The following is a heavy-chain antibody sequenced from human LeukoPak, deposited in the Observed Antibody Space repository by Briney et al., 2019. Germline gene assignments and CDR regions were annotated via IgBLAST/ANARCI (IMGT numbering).Heavy chain of an antibody. V-gene: IGHV4-39*01. CDR3: ARTSYYDSSGYTLDF. D-gene: IGHD3-22*01. CDR1: GASISSSRYY. CDR2: ISYSGST. J-gene: IGHJ4*02. Sequence: SETLSLTCTVSGASISSSRYYWGWFRQPPGRGLEWIGSISYSGSTYYNPSLKSRVTISADTSKSQFSLKLSSVTAADTAVYYCARTSYYDSSGYTLDFWGQGALVTVSS.